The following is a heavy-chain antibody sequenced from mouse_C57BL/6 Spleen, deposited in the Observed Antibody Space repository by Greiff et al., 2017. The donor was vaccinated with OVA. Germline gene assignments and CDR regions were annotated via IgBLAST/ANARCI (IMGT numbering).Heavy chain of an antibody. CDR3: ARVDYYGSYAMDY. Sequence: EVQLVESGPGLVKPSQSLSLTCSVTGYSITSGYYWNWIRQFPGNKLEWMGYISYDGSNNYNPFLKNRISITRDTSKNQFFLKLNSVTTEDTATYYCARVDYYGSYAMDYSGQGTSVTVSS. CDR2: ISYDGSN. CDR1: GYSITSGYY. J-gene: IGHJ4*01. V-gene: IGHV3-6*01. D-gene: IGHD1-1*01.